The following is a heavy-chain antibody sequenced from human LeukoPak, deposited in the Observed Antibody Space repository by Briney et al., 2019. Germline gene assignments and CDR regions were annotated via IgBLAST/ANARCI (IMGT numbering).Heavy chain of an antibody. Sequence: PGECLKISCKGSGYSFTSYWIGWVRQMPGKGLEWMGIIYPGDSDTRYSPSFQGQVTISADKSISTAYLQWSSLKASDTAMYYCARRYSSSWYGYYFDYWGQGTLVTVSS. V-gene: IGHV5-51*03. J-gene: IGHJ4*02. CDR3: ARRYSSSWYGYYFDY. CDR1: GYSFTSYW. CDR2: IYPGDSDT. D-gene: IGHD6-13*01.